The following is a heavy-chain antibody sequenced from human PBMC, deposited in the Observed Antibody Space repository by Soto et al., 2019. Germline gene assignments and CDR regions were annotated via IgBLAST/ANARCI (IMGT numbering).Heavy chain of an antibody. CDR2: IYHSGST. V-gene: IGHV4-59*12. Sequence: PSETLSLTCTVSGGSISSYYWSWIRQPPGKGLEWIGYIYHSGSTYYNPSLKSRVTISVDKSKNQFSPKLSSVTAADTAVYYCASVRGGYYYALDFSGQGTSVTVSS. CDR1: GGSISSYY. CDR3: ASVRGGYYYALDF. J-gene: IGHJ6*02. D-gene: IGHD3-10*02.